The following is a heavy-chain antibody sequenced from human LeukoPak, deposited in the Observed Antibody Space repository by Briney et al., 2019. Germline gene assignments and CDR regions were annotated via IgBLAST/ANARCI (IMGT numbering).Heavy chain of an antibody. CDR1: GFSFSTYT. V-gene: IGHV3-23*01. Sequence: GGSLRLSCAASGFSFSTYTMAWVRQAPGGGLEWVSGISGDGGNTYYADSVKGRLAISRDNSKSTLYLQMNSLRAEDTAVYYCAKDFGRNLGGPGYWGRGTLVTVSS. J-gene: IGHJ4*02. CDR3: AKDFGRNLGGPGY. CDR2: ISGDGGNT. D-gene: IGHD3-10*01.